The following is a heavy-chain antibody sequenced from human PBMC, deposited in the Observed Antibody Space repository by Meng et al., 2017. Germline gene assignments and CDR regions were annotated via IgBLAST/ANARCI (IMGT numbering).Heavy chain of an antibody. J-gene: IGHJ5*02. CDR2: IWYDGSNK. D-gene: IGHD3-10*01. V-gene: IGHV3-33*01. Sequence: GESLKISCAASGFTFSSYGMHWVRQAPGKGLEWVAVIWYDGSNKYYADSVKGRFTISRDNSKNTLYLQMNSLRAEDTAVYYCARGVGEPELLWFGEFENGFDPWGQGTLVTVSS. CDR3: ARGVGEPELLWFGEFENGFDP. CDR1: GFTFSSYG.